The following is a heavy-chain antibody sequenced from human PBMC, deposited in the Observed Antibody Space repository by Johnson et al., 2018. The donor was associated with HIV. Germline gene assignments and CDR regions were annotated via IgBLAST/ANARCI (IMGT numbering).Heavy chain of an antibody. J-gene: IGHJ3*02. CDR3: AKDHGYSSSPFIAARRDAFDI. CDR2: ISSSGSTI. V-gene: IGHV3-11*04. D-gene: IGHD6-13*01. Sequence: VQLVESGGGLVKPGGSLRLSCAASGFTFSDYYMSWIRQAPGKGLEWVSYISSSGSTIYYADSVKGRFTISRDNAKNSLYLQMNSLRAEDTAVYYCAKDHGYSSSPFIAARRDAFDIWGQGTMVTVSS. CDR1: GFTFSDYY.